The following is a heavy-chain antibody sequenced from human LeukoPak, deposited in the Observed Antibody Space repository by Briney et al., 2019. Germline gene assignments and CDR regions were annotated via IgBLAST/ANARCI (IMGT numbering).Heavy chain of an antibody. J-gene: IGHJ4*02. D-gene: IGHD3-10*01. CDR3: ASSYMVRGVIWEDY. Sequence: SETLSLTCTVSGYSISSGYYWGWIRQPPGKGLEWTGSVYHSGRTYYNPSLKSRVTISVDTSKNQFSLKLSSVTATDTAVFYCASSYMVRGVIWEDYWGQGTLVTVSA. V-gene: IGHV4-38-2*02. CDR1: GYSISSGYY. CDR2: VYHSGRT.